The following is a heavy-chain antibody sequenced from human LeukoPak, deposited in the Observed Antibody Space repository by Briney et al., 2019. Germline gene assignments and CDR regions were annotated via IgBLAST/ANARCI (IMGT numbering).Heavy chain of an antibody. V-gene: IGHV3-23*01. CDR3: AKDIKAAAILDN. J-gene: IGHJ4*02. Sequence: GGSLRLSCAASGFSFSSYAMTWARQAPVKGLEWVSAISGDGTRTYYADSVKGRFTISRDNSKNTLYLQMNSLRTEDTAVFYCAKDIKAAAILDNWGQGTLVTVSP. D-gene: IGHD2-2*02. CDR2: ISGDGTRT. CDR1: GFSFSSYA.